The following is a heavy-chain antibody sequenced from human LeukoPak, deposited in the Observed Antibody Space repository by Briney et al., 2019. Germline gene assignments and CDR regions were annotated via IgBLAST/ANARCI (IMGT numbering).Heavy chain of an antibody. J-gene: IGHJ5*02. Sequence: GGSLRLSCVASGFIFSGSAIHWVRQASGKGLEWVGRIRSKANSYATVYAESVKGRFTISRDDSKDAAYLQMNSLKIEDTAVYYCAPPFWTDYKFQGSPWGQGTLVTVSS. CDR2: IRSKANSYAT. D-gene: IGHD3/OR15-3a*01. CDR3: APPFWTDYKFQGSP. V-gene: IGHV3-73*01. CDR1: GFIFSGSA.